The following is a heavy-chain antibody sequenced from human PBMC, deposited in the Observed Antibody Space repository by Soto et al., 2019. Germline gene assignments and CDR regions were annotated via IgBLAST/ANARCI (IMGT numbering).Heavy chain of an antibody. D-gene: IGHD4-17*01. Sequence: EVQLEESGGGLVHPGESLRLSCRASGFPFNSHWMTWVRQAPGTGLEWVANIKPDGSGKYYVESLEGRVTISRDNAKNSVYLEIVSLSAEDSALYYCARPRDYLFDYWGLGTLVTVSS. J-gene: IGHJ4*02. CDR2: IKPDGSGK. CDR3: ARPRDYLFDY. CDR1: GFPFNSHW. V-gene: IGHV3-7*01.